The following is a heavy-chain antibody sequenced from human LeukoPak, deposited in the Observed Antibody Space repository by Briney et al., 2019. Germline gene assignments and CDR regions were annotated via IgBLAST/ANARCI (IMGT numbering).Heavy chain of an antibody. CDR3: ESFASSSGWYGGGYYYYGMDV. CDR1: GGSISSGGYY. J-gene: IGHJ6*02. D-gene: IGHD6-13*01. Sequence: SETLSLTCTVSGGSISSGGYYWSCIRQHPGKGLEWIGYIHYSGSTYYNPSLKSRVTISVDTSKNQFSLKLSSVTAADTAVYYRESFASSSGWYGGGYYYYGMDVWGQGTTVTVSS. CDR2: IHYSGST. V-gene: IGHV4-31*03.